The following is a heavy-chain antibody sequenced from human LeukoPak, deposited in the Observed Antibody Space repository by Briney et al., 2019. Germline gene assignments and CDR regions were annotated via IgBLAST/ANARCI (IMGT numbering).Heavy chain of an antibody. V-gene: IGHV3-30-3*01. J-gene: IGHJ6*02. CDR2: ISYDGSNK. CDR3: ARDFYDFWSGDRSDYYYYGMDV. D-gene: IGHD3-3*01. CDR1: GFTFSSYA. Sequence: PGGSLRPSCAASGFTFSSYAMHWVRQAPGKGLEWVAVISYDGSNKYYADSVKGRFTISRDNSKNTLYLQMNSLRAEDTAVYYCARDFYDFWSGDRSDYYYYGMDVWGQGTTVTVSS.